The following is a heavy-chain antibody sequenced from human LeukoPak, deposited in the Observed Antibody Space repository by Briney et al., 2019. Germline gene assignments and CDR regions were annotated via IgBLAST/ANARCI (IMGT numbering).Heavy chain of an antibody. Sequence: ASVKVSCKASGYSHYMHWVRQAPGQELEWMGIISPSGGSTDYAQKLRGRITMTRDTSTSTVYMDLSSLTSEDTAMYYCATLGDGSSDIDYWGQGTLVTVSS. CDR1: GYSHY. CDR3: ATLGDGSSDIDY. V-gene: IGHV1-46*04. D-gene: IGHD6-13*01. J-gene: IGHJ4*02. CDR2: ISPSGGST.